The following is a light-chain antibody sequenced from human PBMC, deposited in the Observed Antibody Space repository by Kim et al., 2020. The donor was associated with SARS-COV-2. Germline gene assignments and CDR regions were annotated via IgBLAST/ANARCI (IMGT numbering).Light chain of an antibody. CDR1: QGISSY. J-gene: IGKJ2*01. V-gene: IGKV1-8*01. CDR3: QQYYDCPPGDT. CDR2: AAS. Sequence: AIRMTQSPSSLPASIGDRVTITCRASQGISSYLAWYQQKPGKAPKLLIYAASTLQSGVPSRFSGSGSGTDFTLTISCLQSEDFATYYCQQYYDCPPGDTFGQGTKLEI.